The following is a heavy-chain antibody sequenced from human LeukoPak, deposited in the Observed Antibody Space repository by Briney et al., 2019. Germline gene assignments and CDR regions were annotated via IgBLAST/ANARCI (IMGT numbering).Heavy chain of an antibody. V-gene: IGHV3-23*01. J-gene: IGHJ5*01. CDR2: ISDSGIST. CDR1: GLTFSSYA. Sequence: GGSLRLSCAASGLTFSSYAMSWVRQAPGKGLEWVAGISDSGISTLYAYSVQGRFIISRDNSNNTLYLEMNNLRAEDTAVYYCAKDRLKGIAAAGTGWFDSWGQGALVTVSS. CDR3: AKDRLKGIAAAGTGWFDS. D-gene: IGHD6-13*01.